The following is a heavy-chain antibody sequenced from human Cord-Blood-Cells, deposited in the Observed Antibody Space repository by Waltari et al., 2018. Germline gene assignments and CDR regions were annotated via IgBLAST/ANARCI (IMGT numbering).Heavy chain of an antibody. CDR1: AGTFRIYA. V-gene: IGHV1-69*01. Sequence: QLQLVQSGAEVQKPGSSVKVSCKASAGTFRIYAIRWVRQAPGQGLEWTAGILPIFGTANYAQKVQGRVTITADESTSTAYMELSSLRSEDTAVYYCARFAGSGSSFDYWGQGTLVTVSS. CDR3: ARFAGSGSSFDY. J-gene: IGHJ4*02. CDR2: ILPIFGTA. D-gene: IGHD3-10*01.